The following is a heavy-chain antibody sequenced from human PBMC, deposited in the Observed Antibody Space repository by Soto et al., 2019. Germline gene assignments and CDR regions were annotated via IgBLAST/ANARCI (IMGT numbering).Heavy chain of an antibody. V-gene: IGHV3-23*01. CDR2: LSGSGGST. CDR3: ARTLYSYGTDY. Sequence: EVQLLESGGGLVQPGGSLRLSCAASGFTFSSYAMSWVRQAPGKGLEWVSALSGSGGSTYYADSVKGRFTISRDNSKNTLYLQMISLRAEDTAVYYCARTLYSYGTDYWCQGTLVTVSS. J-gene: IGHJ4*02. CDR1: GFTFSSYA. D-gene: IGHD5-18*01.